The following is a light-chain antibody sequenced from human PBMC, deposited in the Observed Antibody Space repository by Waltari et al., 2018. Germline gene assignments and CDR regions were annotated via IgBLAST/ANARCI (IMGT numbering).Light chain of an antibody. Sequence: QSVLTQPPPASGAPGQRVTTSCSGTYSINGNHVVNWYQQLPGKAPKLLIYRDDQRPSGVPDRFSAYKSGSSASLAIGGLQSEDEADYYCASWDDRLNGHWVFGGGTKVTVL. CDR1: YSINGNHV. CDR2: RDD. J-gene: IGLJ3*02. V-gene: IGLV1-44*01. CDR3: ASWDDRLNGHWV.